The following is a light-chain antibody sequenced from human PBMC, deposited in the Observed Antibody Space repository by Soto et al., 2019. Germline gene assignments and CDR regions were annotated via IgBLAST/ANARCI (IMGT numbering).Light chain of an antibody. Sequence: VLTQSPATLSLSPGERATLSCRASQSVSSYLSWYQQKPGQAPRLLIYDASNRATGIPARFSGSRSGTDFTLTISTLEPEDFAVYYCQQYGSSGTFGQGTMVDVK. CDR2: DAS. V-gene: IGKV3-11*01. CDR3: QQYGSSGT. CDR1: QSVSSY. J-gene: IGKJ1*01.